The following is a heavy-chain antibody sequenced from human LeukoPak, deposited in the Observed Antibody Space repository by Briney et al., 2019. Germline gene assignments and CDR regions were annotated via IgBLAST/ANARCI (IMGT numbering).Heavy chain of an antibody. J-gene: IGHJ4*02. D-gene: IGHD3-22*01. Sequence: GESLKISCEGSGYMFSNYWIGWVRQMPGKGLEWMGIIYPGDSDTRYSPSFQGQVTISADKSISTAYLQWSSLKASDTAMYYCASPDYYDSSGYSPGVGYWGQGTLVTVSS. CDR1: GYMFSNYW. CDR3: ASPDYYDSSGYSPGVGY. V-gene: IGHV5-51*01. CDR2: IYPGDSDT.